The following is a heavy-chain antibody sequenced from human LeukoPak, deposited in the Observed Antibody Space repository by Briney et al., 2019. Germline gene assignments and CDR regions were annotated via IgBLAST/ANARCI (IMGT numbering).Heavy chain of an antibody. V-gene: IGHV4-31*03. D-gene: IGHD4-23*01. Sequence: SETLSLTCTVSGGSISSGGYYWGWIRQHPGKGLEWIGYIYYSGSTYYNPSLKSRVTISVDTSKNQFSLKLSSVTAADTAVYYCASAFGGTPSPFDYWGQGTLVTVSS. CDR2: IYYSGST. CDR1: GGSISSGGYY. J-gene: IGHJ4*02. CDR3: ASAFGGTPSPFDY.